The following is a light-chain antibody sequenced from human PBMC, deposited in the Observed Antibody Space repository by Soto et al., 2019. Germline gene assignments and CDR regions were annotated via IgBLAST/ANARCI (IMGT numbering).Light chain of an antibody. V-gene: IGKV1-5*01. CDR2: GAS. J-gene: IGKJ1*01. CDR1: QSIRPW. Sequence: DIPLTQSPSTLSESLSERVPMXRRASQSIRPWLAWYQQKPGKAPKLLIYGASSLEGGVPSRFSGSGSGTDFTLTISSLQPDDFATYYCQHYNSYSEAFGQGTKVDIK. CDR3: QHYNSYSEA.